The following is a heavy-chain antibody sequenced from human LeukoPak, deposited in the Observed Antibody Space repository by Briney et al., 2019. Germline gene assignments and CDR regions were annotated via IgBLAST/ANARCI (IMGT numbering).Heavy chain of an antibody. D-gene: IGHD1-26*01. J-gene: IGHJ4*02. CDR3: VKSDNIVGATYFDY. V-gene: IGHV3-64D*09. CDR2: ISRNGDST. CDR1: GFTFRSYA. Sequence: GWSLRLSCSASGFTFRSYAVHWVRPAPGKGLAYISSISRNGDSTYYADLVKGRFTISRDNSKNTLSLHMSSLKPDDTAVYYCVKSDNIVGATYFDYWGQGTLVTVSS.